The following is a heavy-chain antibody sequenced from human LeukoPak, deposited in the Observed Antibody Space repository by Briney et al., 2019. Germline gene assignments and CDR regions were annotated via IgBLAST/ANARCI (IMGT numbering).Heavy chain of an antibody. CDR3: ARDNSVEDTAWWFDP. J-gene: IGHJ5*02. CDR1: GYTFTNYY. CDR2: INPSGGST. Sequence: ASVKVSCKASGYTFTNYYIHWVRQAPGQGLEWMGIINPSGGSTSYAQKFQGRVTMTRDMSTSTDYMELSSLRSEDTAVYYCARDNSVEDTAWWFDPWGQGTLVTVSS. D-gene: IGHD4-23*01. V-gene: IGHV1-46*01.